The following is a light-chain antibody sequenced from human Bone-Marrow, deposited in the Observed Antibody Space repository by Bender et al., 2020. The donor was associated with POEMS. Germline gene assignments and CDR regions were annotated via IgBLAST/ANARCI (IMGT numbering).Light chain of an antibody. CDR3: CSHSGSGNFVV. V-gene: IGLV2-11*01. J-gene: IGLJ2*01. Sequence: QSALTQPRSVSGSPGQSVTISCTGTSSDVGAYNAVSWYQLHPGKAPRLIIFGVSERPSGVSNRFSASKSGNTASLTISGLQSEDEADYYCCSHSGSGNFVVFGGGTKLTVL. CDR1: SSDVGAYNA. CDR2: GVS.